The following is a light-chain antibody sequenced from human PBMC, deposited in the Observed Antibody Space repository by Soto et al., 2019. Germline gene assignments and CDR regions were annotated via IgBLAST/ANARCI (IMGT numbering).Light chain of an antibody. CDR3: QQYGSSPLIT. CDR2: AAS. Sequence: EIVLTQSPGTLSLSPGERATLSCRASQSVSSSYLAWYQQKPGQALRLLIYAASSRATGIPDRFSGSGSGTDFTLTISRLEPDDFAVYYCQQYGSSPLITFGQGTRLEIK. J-gene: IGKJ5*01. CDR1: QSVSSSY. V-gene: IGKV3-20*01.